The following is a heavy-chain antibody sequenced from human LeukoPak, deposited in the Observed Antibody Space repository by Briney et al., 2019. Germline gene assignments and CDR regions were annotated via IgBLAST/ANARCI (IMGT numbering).Heavy chain of an antibody. J-gene: IGHJ5*02. Sequence: SETLSLTRTVSGGSISSYYWSWIRQPAGKGLEWIGRIYISGSTNYNPSLKSRVTMSVDTSKNQFSLELSSVTAADTAVYYCARLSGNWNYRWFDPWGQGTLVTVSS. CDR1: GGSISSYY. V-gene: IGHV4-4*07. CDR3: ARLSGNWNYRWFDP. CDR2: IYISGST. D-gene: IGHD1-7*01.